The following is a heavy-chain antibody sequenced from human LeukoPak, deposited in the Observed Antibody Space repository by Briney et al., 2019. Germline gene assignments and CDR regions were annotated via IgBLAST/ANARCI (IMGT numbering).Heavy chain of an antibody. CDR2: IYYSGST. CDR3: ARDYVDTAMASNWFDP. Sequence: SETLSLTCTVSGGSISNYYWSWIRQPPGKGLEWIGYIYYSGSTNYNPSLKSRVTISVDTSKNQFSLKLSSVTAADTAVYYCARDYVDTAMASNWFDPWGQGTLVTVSS. CDR1: GGSISNYY. J-gene: IGHJ5*02. D-gene: IGHD5-18*01. V-gene: IGHV4-59*01.